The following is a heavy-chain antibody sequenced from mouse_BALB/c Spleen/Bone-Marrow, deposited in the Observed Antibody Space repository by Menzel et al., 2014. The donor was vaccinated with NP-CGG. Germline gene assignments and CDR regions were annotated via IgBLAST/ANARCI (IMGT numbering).Heavy chain of an antibody. Sequence: EVKLVESGGGLVQPGGSLKLSCAASGFTFSDYGMAWVRQAPGKGPEWVAFISNLAYRIYYAYTVTGRFTISRENAKNTLCLEMSSLRSEDTAMYYCATIYYGNSYAMDYWGQGTSVTVSS. CDR2: ISNLAYRI. CDR1: GFTFSDYG. CDR3: ATIYYGNSYAMDY. J-gene: IGHJ4*01. V-gene: IGHV5-15*02. D-gene: IGHD2-1*01.